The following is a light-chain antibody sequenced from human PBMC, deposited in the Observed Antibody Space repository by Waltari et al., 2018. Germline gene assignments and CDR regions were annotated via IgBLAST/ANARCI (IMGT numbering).Light chain of an antibody. CDR3: LLWYSGARWV. Sequence: QAVVTQEPSLTVSPAGTGTATCGHRTGASNSGHYPDWFQQKPDHVPRTLIYATSKKHSWTPARFSGFLLGGKAALTLSGAQPEDVADYYCLLWYSGARWVFGVGTKLSVL. V-gene: IGLV7-46*01. CDR2: ATS. CDR1: TGASNSGHY. J-gene: IGLJ3*02.